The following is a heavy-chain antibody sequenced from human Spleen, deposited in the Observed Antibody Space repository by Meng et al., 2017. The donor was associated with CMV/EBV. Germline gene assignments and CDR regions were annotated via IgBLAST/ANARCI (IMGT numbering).Heavy chain of an antibody. D-gene: IGHD6-13*01. Sequence: GQRLGLCPRLVQSSESLSLTWAVYGVSFSGYYWSCIRQPPGKGLEWIGEINHSGRTNHNPSLKSRVTISVETSKNQFSLKLSSVTAADTAVYYCARPLLAAAGGRTDWFDPWGQGTLVTVSS. CDR2: INHSGRT. J-gene: IGHJ5*02. V-gene: IGHV4-34*10. CDR3: ARPLLAAAGGRTDWFDP. CDR1: GVSFSGYY.